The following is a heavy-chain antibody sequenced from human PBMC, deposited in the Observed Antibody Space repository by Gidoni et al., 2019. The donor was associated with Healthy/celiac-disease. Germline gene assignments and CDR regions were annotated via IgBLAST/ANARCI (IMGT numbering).Heavy chain of an antibody. CDR1: GGTFSSYA. Sequence: VKVSCKASGGTFSSYAISWVRQAPGQGLEWMGGIIPIFGTANYAQKFQGRVTITADESTSTAYMELSSLRSEDTAVYYCAAREAVGYSYGSGSDYWGQGTLVTVSS. CDR3: AAREAVGYSYGSGSDY. V-gene: IGHV1-69*01. CDR2: IIPIFGTA. J-gene: IGHJ4*02. D-gene: IGHD5-18*01.